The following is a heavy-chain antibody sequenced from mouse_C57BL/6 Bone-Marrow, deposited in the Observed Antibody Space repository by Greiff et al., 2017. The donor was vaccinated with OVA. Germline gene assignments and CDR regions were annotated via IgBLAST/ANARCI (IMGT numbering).Heavy chain of an antibody. J-gene: IGHJ2*01. CDR3: ARDRRVTTGYNFDY. D-gene: IGHD2-2*01. Sequence: EVHLVESGGGLVKPGGSLKLSCAASGFTFSSYAMSWVRQTPEKRLEWVATISDGGSYTDYPDNVKGRFTISRENAKNNLYLQMSHLKSEDTAMYYGARDRRVTTGYNFDYWGQGTTLTVSS. V-gene: IGHV5-4*01. CDR1: GFTFSSYA. CDR2: ISDGGSYT.